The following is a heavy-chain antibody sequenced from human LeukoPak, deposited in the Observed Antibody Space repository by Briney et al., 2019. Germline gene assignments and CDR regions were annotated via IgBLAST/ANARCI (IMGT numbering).Heavy chain of an antibody. CDR3: AKGSGYDSSGDHDY. Sequence: GGSLRLSCAASGFTFDDYAMHWVRHAPGKGLEWVSGISWNSGSIGYADSVKGRFTISRDNAKNSLYLQMNSLRAEDTALYYCAKGSGYDSSGDHDYWGQGTLVTVSS. CDR1: GFTFDDYA. V-gene: IGHV3-9*01. D-gene: IGHD3-22*01. J-gene: IGHJ4*02. CDR2: ISWNSGSI.